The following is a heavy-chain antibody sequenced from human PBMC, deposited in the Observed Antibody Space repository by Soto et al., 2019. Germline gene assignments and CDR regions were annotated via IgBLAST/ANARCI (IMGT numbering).Heavy chain of an antibody. CDR3: ARRGGGVRGFDY. D-gene: IGHD3-10*02. CDR2: IYHSGST. V-gene: IGHV4-4*02. J-gene: IGHJ4*02. CDR1: GGSISSSNW. Sequence: QVQLQKSGPGLVKPSGTLSLTCAVSGGSISSSNWWSWVRQPPGKGLEWIGEIYHSGSTNYNPSLNRRVTISVDKSKNQFSLKLSSWTAADTAVYYCARRGGGVRGFDYWGQGTLVTVSS.